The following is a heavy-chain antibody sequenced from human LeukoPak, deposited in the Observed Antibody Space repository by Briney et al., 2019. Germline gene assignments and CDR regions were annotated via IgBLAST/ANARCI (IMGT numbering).Heavy chain of an antibody. CDR3: AKSRWLSPFDY. J-gene: IGHJ4*02. CDR2: ISGSGGST. CDR1: GFTFGSYG. D-gene: IGHD3-22*01. V-gene: IGHV3-23*01. Sequence: GGSLRLSCAASGFTFGSYGMSWVRQAPGKGLEWVSAISGSGGSTYYADSVKGRFTISRDNSKNTLYLQMNSLRAEDTAVYYCAKSRWLSPFDYWGQGTLVTVSS.